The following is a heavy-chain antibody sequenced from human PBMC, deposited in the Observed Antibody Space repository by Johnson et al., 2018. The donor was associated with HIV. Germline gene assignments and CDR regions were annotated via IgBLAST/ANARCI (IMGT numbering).Heavy chain of an antibody. CDR2: ISSNGGST. Sequence: VQLVESGGGLVQPGGSLRLSCAASGFTFSSYAMHWVRQAPGKGLEYVSAISSNGGSTYYANSVKGRFTISRDNSKNTLYLQMNSLRAEDTAVYYCAREGGGAAAAGTSVAFDIWGQGTMVTVSS. J-gene: IGHJ3*02. CDR3: AREGGGAAAAGTSVAFDI. V-gene: IGHV3-64*01. CDR1: GFTFSSYA. D-gene: IGHD6-13*01.